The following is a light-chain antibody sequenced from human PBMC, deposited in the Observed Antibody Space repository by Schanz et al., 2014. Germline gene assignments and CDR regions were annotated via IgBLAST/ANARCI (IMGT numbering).Light chain of an antibody. CDR1: HSVRTN. J-gene: IGKJ2*01. CDR2: DAS. V-gene: IGKV3-15*01. Sequence: VVVTQSPGTLSVFPGERATLSCRASHSVRTNLAWYQQKPGQPPRLLIFDASTRASGVPLRFSGSGSGTEFTLTITSLQSEDFAVYYCQQYNKWPPGTFGQGTKLEI. CDR3: QQYNKWPPGT.